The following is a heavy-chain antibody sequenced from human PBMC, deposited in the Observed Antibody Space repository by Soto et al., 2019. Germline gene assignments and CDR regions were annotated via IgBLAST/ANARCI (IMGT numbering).Heavy chain of an antibody. CDR3: AKHPSGFVEGHSTDYYYYYGIDV. V-gene: IGHV3-23*01. Sequence: HGCSLRLACAASRDTFSSYAMTWVRQAPGKGLEWVSAISGSGGSTYYADSVKGRFTISRDNSKNTLYLQMNSLRAEDTAVYYCAKHPSGFVEGHSTDYYYYYGIDVWGQAPTVTGSS. J-gene: IGHJ6*02. D-gene: IGHD3-10*01. CDR1: RDTFSSYA. CDR2: ISGSGGST.